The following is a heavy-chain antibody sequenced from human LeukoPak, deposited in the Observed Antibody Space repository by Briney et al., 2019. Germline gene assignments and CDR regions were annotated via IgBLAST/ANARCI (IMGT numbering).Heavy chain of an antibody. J-gene: IGHJ4*02. V-gene: IGHV3-23*01. CDR3: AKGASASRHFDY. CDR2: ISASGGST. Sequence: GGSLGLSCAASGFTFSNCAMNWVRQAPGKGLEWVSDISASGGSTNYADAVKGRFTISRDNSKNTLYLQMNSLRAEDAAVYYCAKGASASRHFDYWGQGTLVTVSS. CDR1: GFTFSNCA. D-gene: IGHD1-26*01.